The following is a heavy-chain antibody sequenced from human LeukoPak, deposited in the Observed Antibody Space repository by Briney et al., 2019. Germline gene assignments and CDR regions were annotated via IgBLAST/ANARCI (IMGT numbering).Heavy chain of an antibody. CDR1: GYTFSDYY. J-gene: IGHJ4*02. CDR2: TSPKSGDT. D-gene: IGHD4-11*01. Sequence: ASVKVSCKVSGYTFSDYYIHWVRQAPGHGLEWMGWTSPKSGDTRYTQRFQGRVTMTRDTSISTVYMELGRLTFDDTAVYYCARDNYGTLDYWGQGTLVTVSS. V-gene: IGHV1-2*02. CDR3: ARDNYGTLDY.